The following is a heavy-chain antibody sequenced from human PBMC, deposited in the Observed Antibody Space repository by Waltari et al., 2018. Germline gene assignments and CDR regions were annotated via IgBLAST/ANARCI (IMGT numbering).Heavy chain of an antibody. V-gene: IGHV4-38-2*01. CDR3: ARHEMATIVYYFDY. CDR1: GYSISSGYY. CDR2: IYHSGST. J-gene: IGHJ4*02. Sequence: QVQLQESGPGLVKPSETLSLTCVVSGYSISSGYYWGWIRQPPGKGLEWIGSIYHSGSTCYSPSLKRLFSISVDTSKNQFSLKLSSVTAADTAVYYCARHEMATIVYYFDYWGQGTLVTVSS. D-gene: IGHD5-12*01.